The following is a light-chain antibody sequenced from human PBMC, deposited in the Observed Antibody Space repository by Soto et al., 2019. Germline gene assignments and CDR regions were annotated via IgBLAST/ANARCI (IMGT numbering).Light chain of an antibody. Sequence: DIQMTQSPSTLSASVGDRVTITCRASQNIRAWLSRYQQKPGKAPNLLIFDASSLHSGVPSRFSGSGSGTEFTLTITSLQPDDFATYYCQHYNPYSGPFGQGTKVEIK. V-gene: IGKV1-5*01. CDR2: DAS. J-gene: IGKJ1*01. CDR3: QHYNPYSGP. CDR1: QNIRAW.